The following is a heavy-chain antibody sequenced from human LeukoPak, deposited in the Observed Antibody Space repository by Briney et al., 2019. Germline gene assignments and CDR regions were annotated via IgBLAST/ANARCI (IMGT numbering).Heavy chain of an antibody. J-gene: IGHJ5*02. CDR3: ARGQGATVPQVGKNWFDP. Sequence: KASETPSLTCAVYIDSFSNYHWNWIRQTPAKGMEWIGEVNESGGTNISPSLRSRVILSVDTSKNQFSLKLISVTVADTAIYYCARGQGATVPQVGKNWFDPWGQGTRVTVSS. D-gene: IGHD1-26*01. CDR1: IDSFSNYH. CDR2: VNESGGT. V-gene: IGHV4-34*01.